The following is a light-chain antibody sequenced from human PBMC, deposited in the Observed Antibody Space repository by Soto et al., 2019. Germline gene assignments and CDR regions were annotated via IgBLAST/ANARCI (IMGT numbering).Light chain of an antibody. CDR1: NIGTKS. CDR2: DDT. J-gene: IGLJ2*01. V-gene: IGLV3-21*02. Sequence: SYELTQPPSVSVAPGQTARIPCGGSNIGTKSVHWYQQKPGQAPLLVVYDDTDRPSGIPERFSGSNSGNTATLTISRVEAGDEADYYCHLWDSDHVEFGGGTKLTVL. CDR3: HLWDSDHVE.